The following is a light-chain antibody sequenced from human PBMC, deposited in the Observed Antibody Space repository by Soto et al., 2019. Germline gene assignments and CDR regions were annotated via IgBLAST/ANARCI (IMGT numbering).Light chain of an antibody. CDR3: QKYSSVPV. J-gene: IGKJ3*01. CDR1: QGIRNF. Sequence: DIQMTQSPTSLSASVGDRVTITCRASQGIRNFVAWYQRKPGKAPKLLIYAASTLQSGVPSRFSRSGSGTHLTLTINSLQPEDVATYSFQKYSSVPVFGPGTKVEIK. V-gene: IGKV1-27*01. CDR2: AAS.